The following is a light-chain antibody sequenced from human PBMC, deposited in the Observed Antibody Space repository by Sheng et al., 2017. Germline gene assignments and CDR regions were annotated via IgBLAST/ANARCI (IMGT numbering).Light chain of an antibody. CDR1: NSDVGPYDY. V-gene: IGLV2-14*03. CDR2: DVR. J-gene: IGLJ1*01. Sequence: SALTQPASVSGSPGQSITISCTATNSDVGPYDYVSWYQQSPGKAPRLLIFDVRIRPSGVSTRFSGSKSGKTASLTISGLQAEDEADYFCGSYATGGTPYVFGPGTRVTVL. CDR3: GSYATGGTPYV.